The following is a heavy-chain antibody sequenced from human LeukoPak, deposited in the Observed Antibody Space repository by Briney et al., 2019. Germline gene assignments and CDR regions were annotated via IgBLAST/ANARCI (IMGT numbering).Heavy chain of an antibody. Sequence: ASVKVSCKASGNTFTGNYMHWVRQAPGQGLEWVGWISNYNGDTRYAQKFQGRVTMTTDTSTRTSNMELRNLGSDDTAVYYCARALYSDSSGYYPGLDHWGQGTLVTVSS. CDR1: GNTFTGNY. V-gene: IGHV1-18*04. CDR2: ISNYNGDT. CDR3: ARALYSDSSGYYPGLDH. D-gene: IGHD3-22*01. J-gene: IGHJ4*02.